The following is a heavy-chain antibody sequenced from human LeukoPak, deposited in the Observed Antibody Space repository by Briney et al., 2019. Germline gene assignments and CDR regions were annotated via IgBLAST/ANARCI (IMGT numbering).Heavy chain of an antibody. CDR1: GFTFSSYS. J-gene: IGHJ3*02. CDR3: ARDFYSSSWYPYAFDI. Sequence: PGGSLRLSCAASGFTFSSYSMNWVRQAPGKGLEWVSYISSSSSTIYYADSVKGRFTISRDNAKNSLYLQMNSLRAEDTAVYYCARDFYSSSWYPYAFDIWGQGTMVTVSS. V-gene: IGHV3-48*04. CDR2: ISSSSSTI. D-gene: IGHD6-13*01.